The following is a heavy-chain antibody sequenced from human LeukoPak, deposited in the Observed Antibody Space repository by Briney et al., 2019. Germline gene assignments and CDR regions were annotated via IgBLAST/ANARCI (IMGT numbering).Heavy chain of an antibody. CDR3: ARGYSGYDGFPGFDY. V-gene: IGHV1-18*01. Sequence: ASVKVSCKASGYTLTNYGVSWVRQAPGQGLEWMGWISGYNGYTNYAQKFQFRVTMTKDTSTSTAYMELRSLTSDDTAVYYCARGYSGYDGFPGFDYWGQGTLVTVSS. D-gene: IGHD5-12*01. CDR1: GYTLTNYG. J-gene: IGHJ4*02. CDR2: ISGYNGYT.